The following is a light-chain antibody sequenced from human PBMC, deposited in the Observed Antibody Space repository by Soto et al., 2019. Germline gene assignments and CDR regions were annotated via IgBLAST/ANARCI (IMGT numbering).Light chain of an antibody. CDR2: DGT. J-gene: IGLJ2*01. Sequence: QSALTQPASVSGSPGQSITISCTGTSSDVGSFNLVSWYQQHPGNAPKLMIYDGTKRPSGVSNRFSGSKSGNTASLTISGLQAEDEADYYCCSYAGSTTVVFGGGTKLTVL. CDR3: CSYAGSTTVV. CDR1: SSDVGSFNL. V-gene: IGLV2-23*01.